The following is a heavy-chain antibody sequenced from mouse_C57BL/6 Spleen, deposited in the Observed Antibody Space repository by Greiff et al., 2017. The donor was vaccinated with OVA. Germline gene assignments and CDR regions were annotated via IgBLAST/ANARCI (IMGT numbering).Heavy chain of an antibody. CDR3: TRDRREEGAMDY. J-gene: IGHJ4*01. CDR2: ISSGGDYI. D-gene: IGHD3-3*01. CDR1: GFTFSSYA. V-gene: IGHV5-9-1*02. Sequence: EVKVVESGEGLVKPGGSLKLSCAASGFTFSSYAMSWVRQTPEKRLEWVAYISSGGDYIYYADTVKGRFTISRDNARNTLYLQMSSLKSEDTAMYYCTRDRREEGAMDYWGQGTSVTVSS.